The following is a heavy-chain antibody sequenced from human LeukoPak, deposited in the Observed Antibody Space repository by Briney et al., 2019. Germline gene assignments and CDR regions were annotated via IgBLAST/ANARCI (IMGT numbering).Heavy chain of an antibody. J-gene: IGHJ4*02. D-gene: IGHD4-17*01. Sequence: GGSLSLSCAASGFTFSSYAMSWVRQAPGKGLEWVSAISGSGGSTYYADSVKGRFTISRDSSKNTLYLQMNSLRAEDTAVYYCAKDHGDYLSYWGQGTLITVSS. CDR1: GFTFSSYA. V-gene: IGHV3-23*01. CDR3: AKDHGDYLSY. CDR2: ISGSGGST.